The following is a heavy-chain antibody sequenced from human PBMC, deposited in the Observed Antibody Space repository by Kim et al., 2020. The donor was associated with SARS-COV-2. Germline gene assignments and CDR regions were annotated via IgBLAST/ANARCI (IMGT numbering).Heavy chain of an antibody. CDR3: ARDDYYGSGIYYKDSYYYYGMDV. CDR1: GYTFTSYG. CDR2: ISAYNGNT. J-gene: IGHJ6*02. Sequence: ASVKVSCKASGYTFTSYGISWVRQAPGQGLEWMGWISAYNGNTNYAQKLQGRVTMTTDTSTSTAYMELRSLRSDDTAVYYCARDDYYGSGIYYKDSYYYYGMDVWGQGTTVTASS. V-gene: IGHV1-18*01. D-gene: IGHD3-10*01.